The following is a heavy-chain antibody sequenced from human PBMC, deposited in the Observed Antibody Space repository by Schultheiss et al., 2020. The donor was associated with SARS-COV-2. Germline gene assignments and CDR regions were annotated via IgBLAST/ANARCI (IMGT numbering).Heavy chain of an antibody. J-gene: IGHJ4*02. CDR3: ARDFSYYDFWSGSHSFDY. Sequence: GGSLRLSCAASGFTFDDYAMHWVRQAPGKGLEWVSGISWNSGSIGYADSVKGRFTISRDNSKNTLYLQMNSLRAEDTAVYYCARDFSYYDFWSGSHSFDYWGQGTLVTVSS. D-gene: IGHD3-3*01. V-gene: IGHV3-9*01. CDR2: ISWNSGSI. CDR1: GFTFDDYA.